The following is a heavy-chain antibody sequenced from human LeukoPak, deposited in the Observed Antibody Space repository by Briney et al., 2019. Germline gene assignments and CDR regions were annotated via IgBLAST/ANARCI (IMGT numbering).Heavy chain of an antibody. J-gene: IGHJ4*02. D-gene: IGHD6-13*01. CDR3: ATKGPAAAASSDY. Sequence: PGGSLRLSCAASGFSFSTYAMSWVRQAPGKGLEWVSAISGSGGSTYCADSVKGRFTISRDNSKNTLYLQMNSLRAEDTAVYYCATKGPAAAASSDYWGQGTLVTVSS. CDR1: GFSFSTYA. CDR2: ISGSGGST. V-gene: IGHV3-23*01.